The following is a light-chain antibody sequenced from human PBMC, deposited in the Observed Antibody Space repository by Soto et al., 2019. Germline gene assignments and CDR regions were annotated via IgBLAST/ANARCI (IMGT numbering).Light chain of an antibody. CDR1: QGISTY. CDR2: AAS. Sequence: DIQLTQSPSFLSASVGDRVTITCRASQGISTYLAWHQQKPGQAPRLLIYAASALQSGVPSRFSGSGSGTEFTLTISSLQPEDFATYYCQQVNSYPQLSFGGWTKVEIK. CDR3: QQVNSYPQLS. J-gene: IGKJ4*01. V-gene: IGKV1-9*01.